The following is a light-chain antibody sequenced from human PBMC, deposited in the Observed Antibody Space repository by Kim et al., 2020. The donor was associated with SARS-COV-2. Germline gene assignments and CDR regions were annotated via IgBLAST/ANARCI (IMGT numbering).Light chain of an antibody. CDR1: QCVNKY. CDR3: QQRANWPIT. J-gene: IGKJ5*01. CDR2: DVS. V-gene: IGKV3-11*01. Sequence: EIVLTQSPATLSLSPGERATLSCRASQCVNKYLGCYQQKPGQAPRLLIDDVSNRATGAPARFSGSGFGTDFTLNISTLEPEDFAVYYCQQRANWPITFGQGTRLEIK.